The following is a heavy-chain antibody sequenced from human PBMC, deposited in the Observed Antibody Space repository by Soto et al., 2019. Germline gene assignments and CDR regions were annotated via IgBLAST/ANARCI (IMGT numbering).Heavy chain of an antibody. CDR2: ISPDGSGK. CDR1: GFTFSNHW. CDR3: ARWIRGTPDY. V-gene: IGHV3-7*04. Sequence: DVQLGASGGGLVQPGGSLTLPCAVSGFTFSNHWMGWVRQTPRKGLEWVANISPDGSGKYYVDSLKGRFTISRDNAKDSLYLHMSSLGVEDTGIYHCARWIRGTPDYWGQGTLVTVSS. D-gene: IGHD3-10*01. J-gene: IGHJ4*02.